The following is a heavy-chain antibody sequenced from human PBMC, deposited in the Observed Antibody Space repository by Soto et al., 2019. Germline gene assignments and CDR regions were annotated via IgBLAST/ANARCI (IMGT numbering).Heavy chain of an antibody. CDR2: IYYIGSTT. J-gene: IGHJ3*02. V-gene: IGHV4-59*01. CDR3: ARTYDSSGPNSGGYGFDI. D-gene: IGHD3-22*01. Sequence: QVQLQESGPGLVQPSETLSLICTVSGDSISSYYWSWIRQPPGKGLEWIAYIYYIGSTTNYNPSLKSRVIISVDTSKNQFSLKLSSVTAADTAVYYCARTYDSSGPNSGGYGFDIWGQGTMVTVSS. CDR1: GDSISSYY.